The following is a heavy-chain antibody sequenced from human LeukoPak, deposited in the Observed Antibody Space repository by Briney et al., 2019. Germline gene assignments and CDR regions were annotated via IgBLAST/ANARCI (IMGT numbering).Heavy chain of an antibody. Sequence: SETLSLTCTVSGGPISSSSYYWGWIRQPPGKGLEWIGSIYYSGSTYYNPSLKSRVTISVDTSKNQFSLKLSSVTAADTAVYYCARVVRYSGSGGSYYFDYWGQGTLVTVSS. V-gene: IGHV4-39*01. CDR1: GGPISSSSYY. CDR2: IYYSGST. J-gene: IGHJ4*02. CDR3: ARVVRYSGSGGSYYFDY. D-gene: IGHD1-26*01.